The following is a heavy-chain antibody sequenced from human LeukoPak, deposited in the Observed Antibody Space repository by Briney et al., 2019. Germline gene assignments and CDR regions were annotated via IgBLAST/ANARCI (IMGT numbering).Heavy chain of an antibody. D-gene: IGHD2-2*01. CDR1: GYTLTELS. V-gene: IGHV1-24*01. CDR2: FDPEDGET. CDR3: ATLFNIVVVPATIFDY. Sequence: ASVKVSCKVSGYTLTELSMHWMRQAPGKGLEWMGGFDPEDGETIYAQKFQGRVTMTEDTSTDTAYMELSSLRSEDTAVYYCATLFNIVVVPATIFDYWGQGTLVTVSS. J-gene: IGHJ4*02.